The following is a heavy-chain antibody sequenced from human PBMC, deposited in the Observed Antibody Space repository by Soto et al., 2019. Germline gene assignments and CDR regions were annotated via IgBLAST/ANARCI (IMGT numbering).Heavy chain of an antibody. CDR2: MTPNNGNA. D-gene: IGHD7-27*01. V-gene: IGHV1-8*01. CDR1: GVTLTNYD. CDR3: ARVELGGGIDY. J-gene: IGHJ4*02. Sequence: QVQLVQSGAEVRKPGASVKVSCKASGVTLTNYDINWVRQAAGQGLEWMGWMTPNNGNAGYAEKFQGRVTMTRDTSISTAYMDLSSLRSDDTAIYYCARVELGGGIDYWGQGTLVTVSS.